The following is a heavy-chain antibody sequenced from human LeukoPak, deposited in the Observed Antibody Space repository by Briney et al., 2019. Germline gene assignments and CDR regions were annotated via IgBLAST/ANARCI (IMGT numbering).Heavy chain of an antibody. V-gene: IGHV4-39*01. CDR3: ARRVGYDILTGYYQSFDY. CDR1: GGSISSSCYY. Sequence: PSETPSLTCTVSGGSISSSCYYWGWIRQPPGKGLEWIGSIYYSGSTYYNPSLKSRVTISVDTSKNQFSLKLSSVTAADTAVYYCARRVGYDILTGYYQSFDYWGQGTLVTVSS. CDR2: IYYSGST. J-gene: IGHJ4*02. D-gene: IGHD3-9*01.